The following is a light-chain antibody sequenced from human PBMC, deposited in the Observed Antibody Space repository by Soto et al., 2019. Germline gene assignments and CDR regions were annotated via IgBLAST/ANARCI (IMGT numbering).Light chain of an antibody. CDR2: DVS. CDR1: SSDVCGYNY. Sequence: QSVLTQPASVSGSPGQSITISCTGTSSDVCGYNYVSWYQHHPGKAPKLMIFDVSNRPSGVSNRFSGSKSGNTASLTISGLQPEDEADYYCSSYTTSNTRQIVFGXGTKVTVL. V-gene: IGLV2-14*03. J-gene: IGLJ1*01. CDR3: SSYTTSNTRQIV.